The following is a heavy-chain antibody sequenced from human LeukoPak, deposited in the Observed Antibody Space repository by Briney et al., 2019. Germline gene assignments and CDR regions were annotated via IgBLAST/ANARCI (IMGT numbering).Heavy chain of an antibody. CDR3: ARVSYYYDSSGYYLKYYFDY. V-gene: IGHV4-39*07. D-gene: IGHD3-22*01. CDR2: IYYSGST. Sequence: SETLSLTCTVSGGSISSSSYYWGWIRQPPGKGLEWIGSIYYSGSTYYNPSLKSRVTISVDTSKNQFSLKLSSVTAADTAVYYCARVSYYYDSSGYYLKYYFDYWGQGTLVTVSS. J-gene: IGHJ4*02. CDR1: GGSISSSSYY.